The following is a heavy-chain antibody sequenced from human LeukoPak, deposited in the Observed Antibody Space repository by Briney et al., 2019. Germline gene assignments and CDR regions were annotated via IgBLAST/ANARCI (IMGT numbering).Heavy chain of an antibody. D-gene: IGHD6-13*01. CDR3: ARDRPGSSSLDY. CDR1: GGSISRDY. CDR2: ISYTGST. V-gene: IGHV4-59*01. Sequence: SQTLSLTCTVSGGSISRDYWSWIRQPPGKGLEWIGYISYTGSTDYNPSLKSRVTISVDTSKNQLSLKLNSLTAADTAVYYCARDRPGSSSLDYWGQGTLVTVSS. J-gene: IGHJ4*02.